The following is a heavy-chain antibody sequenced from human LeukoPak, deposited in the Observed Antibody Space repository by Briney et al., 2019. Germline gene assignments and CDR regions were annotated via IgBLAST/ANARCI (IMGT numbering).Heavy chain of an antibody. Sequence: GGSLRLSCAASGFTFSSYGMHWVRQAPGKGLEWVAVIWYDGSNEYYAESVKGRYTISRDSSKNTLYLQMNSLRAEDTAVYYCAREKMTGYCSSTSCYIYYGMDVWGQGTLVTVSS. J-gene: IGHJ6*02. V-gene: IGHV3-33*01. CDR1: GFTFSSYG. CDR2: IWYDGSNE. CDR3: AREKMTGYCSSTSCYIYYGMDV. D-gene: IGHD2-2*02.